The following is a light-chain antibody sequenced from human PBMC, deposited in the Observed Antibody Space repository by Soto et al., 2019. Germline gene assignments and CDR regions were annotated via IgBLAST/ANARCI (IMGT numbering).Light chain of an antibody. CDR3: QAWDSSTVV. J-gene: IGLJ2*01. CDR1: KLGDKY. Sequence: SYELTQPPSVSVSPGHTASITCSGDKLGDKYVCWYQQKPGQSPVLVIYQDTKRPSGIPERFSGSNSGNTATLTVSGTQAMDEADYYCQAWDSSTVVFGGGTKLTVL. V-gene: IGLV3-1*01. CDR2: QDT.